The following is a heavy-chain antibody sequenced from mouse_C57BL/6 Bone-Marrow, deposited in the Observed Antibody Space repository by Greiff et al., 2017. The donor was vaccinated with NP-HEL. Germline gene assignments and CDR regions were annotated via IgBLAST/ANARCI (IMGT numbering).Heavy chain of an antibody. Sequence: VQLQQSGPELVKPGASVKISCKASGYSFTGYYMNWVKQSPEKSLEWIGEINPSTGGTTYNQKFKAKATLTVDKSSSTAYMQLKSLTSEDSAVYYCARLGRYFDVWGTGTTVTVSS. CDR2: INPSTGGT. D-gene: IGHD4-1*01. CDR1: GYSFTGYY. V-gene: IGHV1-42*01. CDR3: ARLGRYFDV. J-gene: IGHJ1*03.